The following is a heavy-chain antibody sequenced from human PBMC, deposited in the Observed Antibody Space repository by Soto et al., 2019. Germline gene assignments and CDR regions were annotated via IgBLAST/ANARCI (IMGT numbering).Heavy chain of an antibody. D-gene: IGHD3-22*01. CDR2: ISSSTSFT. J-gene: IGHJ4*02. V-gene: IGHV3-11*06. Sequence: GGSLRLSCAASGFTFSDYYMSWIRQAPGKGLEWVSYISSSTSFTNYADSVKGRFTISRDNAKNSLHLQMNSLRAEDTAVYYCARIGYYYDSRNLPPPYYFDDWGQGTLVTVSS. CDR1: GFTFSDYY. CDR3: ARIGYYYDSRNLPPPYYFDD.